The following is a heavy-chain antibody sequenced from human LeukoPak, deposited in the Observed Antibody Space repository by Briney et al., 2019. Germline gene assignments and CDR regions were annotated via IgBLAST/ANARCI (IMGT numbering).Heavy chain of an antibody. Sequence: GGSLRLSCAASGFTFSSYGMSWVRQAPGKGLEWVSAISGSGGSTYYADSVKGRFTISRDNSKNTLYLQMNSLRAEDTAIYYCAKATYDSSGYYPYYFDYWGQGTLVTVSS. CDR2: ISGSGGST. J-gene: IGHJ4*02. D-gene: IGHD3-22*01. CDR3: AKATYDSSGYYPYYFDY. CDR1: GFTFSSYG. V-gene: IGHV3-23*01.